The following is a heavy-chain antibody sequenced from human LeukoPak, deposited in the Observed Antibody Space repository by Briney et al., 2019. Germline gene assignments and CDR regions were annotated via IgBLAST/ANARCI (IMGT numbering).Heavy chain of an antibody. CDR3: ARVQLIRYFDWPFYDASDI. CDR2: INHSGST. D-gene: IGHD3-9*01. CDR1: GGSFSGYY. Sequence: SETLSLTCAVYGGSFSGYYWSWIRQPPGKGLEWIGEINHSGSTNYNPSLKSRVTISVDTSKNQFSLKLSSVTAADTAVYYCARVQLIRYFDWPFYDASDIWGQGTMVTVSS. J-gene: IGHJ3*02. V-gene: IGHV4-34*01.